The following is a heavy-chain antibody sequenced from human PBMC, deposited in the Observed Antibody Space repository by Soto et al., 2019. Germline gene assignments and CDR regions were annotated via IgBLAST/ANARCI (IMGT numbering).Heavy chain of an antibody. CDR1: GFTFSSYA. CDR2: ISGSGGST. D-gene: IGHD4-17*01. CDR3: TKDRAPTYGDYVYFDY. V-gene: IGHV3-23*01. Sequence: GGSLRLSCAASGFTFSSYAMSWVRQAPGKGLEWVSAISGSGGSTYYADSVKGRFTISRDNSKNTLYLQMNSLRAEDTAVYYCTKDRAPTYGDYVYFDYWGQGTLVTVSS. J-gene: IGHJ4*02.